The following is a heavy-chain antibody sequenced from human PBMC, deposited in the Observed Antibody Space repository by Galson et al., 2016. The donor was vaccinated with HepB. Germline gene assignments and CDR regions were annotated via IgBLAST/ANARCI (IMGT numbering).Heavy chain of an antibody. CDR1: GYTFTSYF. V-gene: IGHV1-46*01. CDR3: ARAGAVAAADYGGNSGAYGY. J-gene: IGHJ4*02. Sequence: SVKVSCKASGYTFTSYFLHWIRQAPGQGLEWMGVINPTTGRTTYAQRFQGRVTMTRDTSTTTVYVELSNLRSDDTAFYYCARAGAVAAADYGGNSGAYGYWGQGTLVTVSS. D-gene: IGHD4-23*01. CDR2: INPTTGRT.